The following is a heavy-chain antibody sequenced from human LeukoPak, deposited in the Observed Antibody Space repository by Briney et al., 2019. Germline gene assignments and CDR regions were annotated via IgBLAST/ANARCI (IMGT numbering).Heavy chain of an antibody. CDR3: ARDSGYSYADDY. CDR2: ITYNSGTI. V-gene: IGHV3-48*02. CDR1: GFTFSTYS. J-gene: IGHJ4*02. D-gene: IGHD5-18*01. Sequence: PGGSLRLSCTASGFTFSTYSMNWVRQAPGRGLEWVSYITYNSGTIFYADSVKGRFTISRDNAKDSLYLQMSSLRDEDTAVYYCARDSGYSYADDYWGQGTLVTVSS.